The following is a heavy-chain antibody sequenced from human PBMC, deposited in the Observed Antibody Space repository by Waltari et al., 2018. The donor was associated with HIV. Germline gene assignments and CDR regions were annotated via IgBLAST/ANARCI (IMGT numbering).Heavy chain of an antibody. D-gene: IGHD6-13*01. J-gene: IGHJ6*02. CDR2: IKQDGSEK. CDR3: AKETYSSSWYEYYYYYYGMDV. V-gene: IGHV3-7*04. Sequence: EVQLVESGGGLVQPGGSLRLSCAASGFTFSSYWMSWVRQAPGKGLEWVANIKQDGSEKYYVDSVKGRFTISRDNAKNSLYLQMNSLRAEDTAVYYCAKETYSSSWYEYYYYYYGMDVWGQGTTVTVSS. CDR1: GFTFSSYW.